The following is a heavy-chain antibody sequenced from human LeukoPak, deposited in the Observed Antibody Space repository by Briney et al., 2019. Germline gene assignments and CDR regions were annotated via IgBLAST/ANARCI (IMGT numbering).Heavy chain of an antibody. J-gene: IGHJ4*02. CDR1: GYTFTSYD. V-gene: IGHV1-8*01. CDR2: MNPNSGNT. CDR3: ARGITMVRGAPSAY. D-gene: IGHD3-10*01. Sequence: GASVKVSCKASGYTFTSYDINWVRQATGQGLEWMGWMNPNSGNTGYAQKFQGRVTMTRNTSISTAYMGLSSLRSEDTAVYYCARGITMVRGAPSAYWGQGTLVTVSS.